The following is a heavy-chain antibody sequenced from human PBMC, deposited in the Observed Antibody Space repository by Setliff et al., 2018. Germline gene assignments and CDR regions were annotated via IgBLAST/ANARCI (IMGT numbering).Heavy chain of an antibody. V-gene: IGHV3-7*01. CDR1: EFTFNKYW. D-gene: IGHD5-18*01. J-gene: IGHJ4*02. Sequence: GGSLRLSCAASEFTFNKYWMTWVRQAPGKGLEWVANIKQDGSEKYYVDSVKGQFTISRDNAKNSLYLQMNSLRAEDTAIYYCAKFVGYTYGYDYWGRGTLVTISS. CDR2: IKQDGSEK. CDR3: AKFVGYTYGYDY.